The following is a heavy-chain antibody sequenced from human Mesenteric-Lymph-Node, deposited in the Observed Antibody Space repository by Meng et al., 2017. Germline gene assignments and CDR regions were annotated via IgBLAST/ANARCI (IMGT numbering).Heavy chain of an antibody. CDR3: ARCGGYSYGYWGYYFDY. CDR2: IKHDVSDT. Sequence: GGSLRLSCAASGFTFSNYWMTWVRQAPGKGLEWVALIKHDVSDTHHVDSVKGRLTISRDNAKNSLYLQMNSLRVEDTAVYYCARCGGYSYGYWGYYFDYWGQGTLVTVSS. D-gene: IGHD5-18*01. V-gene: IGHV3-7*01. CDR1: GFTFSNYW. J-gene: IGHJ4*02.